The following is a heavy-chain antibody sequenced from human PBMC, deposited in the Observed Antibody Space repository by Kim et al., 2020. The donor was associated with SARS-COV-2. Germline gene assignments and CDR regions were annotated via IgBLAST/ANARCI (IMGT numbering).Heavy chain of an antibody. CDR1: GFTFSDYY. CDR3: ARVRWFGEVSNWFDP. D-gene: IGHD3-10*01. J-gene: IGHJ5*02. V-gene: IGHV3-11*01. Sequence: GGSLRLSCAASGFTFSDYYMSWIRQAPGKGLEWVSYISSSGSTIYYADSVKGRFTISRDNAKNSLYLQMNSLRAEDTAVYYCARVRWFGEVSNWFDPWGQGTLVTVSS. CDR2: ISSSGSTI.